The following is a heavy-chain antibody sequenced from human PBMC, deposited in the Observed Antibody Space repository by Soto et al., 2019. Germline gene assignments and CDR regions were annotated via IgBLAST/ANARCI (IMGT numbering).Heavy chain of an antibody. Sequence: SETLSLTCTVSGDFISTFYWSWIRQAPGKGLEHIGYTYYTGYSNYNPSLKSRVAMSLDTSKNQFSLRLSSVTAADTAVYFCARGRSITMLRGLNRYFDNWCQGALVTVSS. J-gene: IGHJ4*02. CDR2: TYYTGYS. CDR3: ARGRSITMLRGLNRYFDN. CDR1: GDFISTFY. D-gene: IGHD3-10*01. V-gene: IGHV4-59*01.